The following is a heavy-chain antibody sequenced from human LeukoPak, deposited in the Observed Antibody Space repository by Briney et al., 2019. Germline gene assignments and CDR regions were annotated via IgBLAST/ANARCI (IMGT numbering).Heavy chain of an antibody. J-gene: IGHJ4*02. Sequence: ASVKVSCKASGYTFTSYGISWVRQAPGQELERMGWISAYNGNTNYAQKLQGRVTMTTDTSTSTAYMELRSLRSDDTAVYYCARTYYYDSSGWPHDYWGQGTLVTVSS. CDR3: ARTYYYDSSGWPHDY. D-gene: IGHD3-22*01. CDR2: ISAYNGNT. V-gene: IGHV1-18*01. CDR1: GYTFTSYG.